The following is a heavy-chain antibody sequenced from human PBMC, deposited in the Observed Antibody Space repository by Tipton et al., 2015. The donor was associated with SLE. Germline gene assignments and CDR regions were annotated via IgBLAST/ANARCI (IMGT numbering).Heavy chain of an antibody. Sequence: TLSLTCTVSGGSISSGNYFWSWIRQPAGKGLEWIGRIYTSGNTNYNPSLESRVTISLDTSKNQFSRKLSSVTAADTAVYYCAREGTGTTRSYFFYMDVWGKGTTVTVSS. D-gene: IGHD1-1*01. J-gene: IGHJ6*03. V-gene: IGHV4-61*02. CDR1: GGSISSGNYF. CDR2: IYTSGNT. CDR3: AREGTGTTRSYFFYMDV.